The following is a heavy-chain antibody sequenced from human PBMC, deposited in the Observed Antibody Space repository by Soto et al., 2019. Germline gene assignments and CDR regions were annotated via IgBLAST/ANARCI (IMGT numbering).Heavy chain of an antibody. J-gene: IGHJ4*02. CDR1: GFTFSSYS. CDR3: ARTDIAAAGLPSDY. D-gene: IGHD6-13*01. CDR2: ISSSSSYI. V-gene: IGHV3-21*01. Sequence: SGGSLRLSCAASGFTFSSYSMNWVRQAPGKGLEWVSSISSSSSYIYYADSVKGRFTISRDNAKNSLYLQMNSLRAEDTAVYYCARTDIAAAGLPSDYWGQGTLVTVSS.